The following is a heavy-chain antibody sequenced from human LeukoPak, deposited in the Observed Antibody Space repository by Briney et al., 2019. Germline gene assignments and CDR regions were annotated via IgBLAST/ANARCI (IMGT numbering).Heavy chain of an antibody. CDR3: ARTPSSSSSWH. Sequence: SGGSLRLSCAASGFTFSYYEMNWVRQAPGKGLEWVSAISGSGGSTYYADSVKGRFTISRDNAKNSLYLQMNSLRVEDTAVYYCARTPSSSSSWHWGQGTLVTVSS. D-gene: IGHD6-13*01. J-gene: IGHJ4*02. V-gene: IGHV3-48*03. CDR1: GFTFSYYE. CDR2: ISGSGGST.